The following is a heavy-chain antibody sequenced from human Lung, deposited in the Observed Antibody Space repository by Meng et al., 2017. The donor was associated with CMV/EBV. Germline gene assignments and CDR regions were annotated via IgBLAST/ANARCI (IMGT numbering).Heavy chain of an antibody. J-gene: IGHJ5*02. CDR2: ISYDGSNK. CDR3: ARPQNPNGYSSSWYGFDP. CDR1: GFTFSSYA. Sequence: GESXKISXAASGFTFSSYAMHWVRQAPGKGLEWVAVISYDGSNKYYADSVKGRFTISRDNSKNTLYLQMNSLRAEDTAVYYCARPQNPNGYSSSWYGFDPWGQGXLVTVSS. D-gene: IGHD6-13*01. V-gene: IGHV3-30-3*01.